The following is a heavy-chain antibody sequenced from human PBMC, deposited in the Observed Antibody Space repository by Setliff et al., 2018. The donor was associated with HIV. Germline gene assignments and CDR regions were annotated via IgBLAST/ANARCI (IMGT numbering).Heavy chain of an antibody. CDR3: AREGARHYGSGKYHSWFDP. Sequence: SETLSLTCTVSGGSISSGNYYWSWIRQHPGKGLEWIGYIYYSGSTYYNPSLKSRVTMSVDTSKNQFSLKLSSVTAADTAVYYCAREGARHYGSGKYHSWFDPWGQGTQVTVSS. CDR2: IYYSGST. J-gene: IGHJ5*02. CDR1: GGSISSGNYY. D-gene: IGHD3-10*01. V-gene: IGHV4-31*03.